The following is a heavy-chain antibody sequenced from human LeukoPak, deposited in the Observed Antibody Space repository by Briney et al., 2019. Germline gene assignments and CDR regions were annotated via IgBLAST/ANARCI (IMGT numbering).Heavy chain of an antibody. D-gene: IGHD3-3*01. CDR2: ISGSGGST. CDR1: GFTFSSYA. CDR3: AKVNYDFWSGSLDAFDI. Sequence: GGSLRLSCAASGFTFSSYAMSWVRHAPGKGLEWVSAISGSGGSTYYADSVKGRFTISRDNSKNTLYLQMNSVRAEDTAVYYCAKVNYDFWSGSLDAFDIWGQGTMVTVSS. V-gene: IGHV3-23*01. J-gene: IGHJ3*02.